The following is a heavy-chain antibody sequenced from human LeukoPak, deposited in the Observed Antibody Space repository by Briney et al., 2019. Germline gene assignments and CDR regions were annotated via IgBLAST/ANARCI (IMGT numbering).Heavy chain of an antibody. CDR2: INPSGGST. Sequence: ASVKVSCKASGYTFTSYYMHWVRQAPGQGLEWMGIINPSGGSTSYAQKFQGRVTMTRDTSTSTVYMELSSLRSEDTAVYYCARDGVRGVIAEGHYYGMDVWGEGTTVTVSS. V-gene: IGHV1-46*01. CDR1: GYTFTSYY. CDR3: ARDGVRGVIAEGHYYGMDV. J-gene: IGHJ6*04. D-gene: IGHD3-10*01.